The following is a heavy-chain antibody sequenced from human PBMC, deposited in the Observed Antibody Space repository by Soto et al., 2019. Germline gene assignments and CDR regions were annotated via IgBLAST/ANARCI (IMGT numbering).Heavy chain of an antibody. Sequence: GESLKISCRASGYSFSTNWIGWVRQMPGKGLEWMGIIYPGDSDTRYSPSFQGQATISADKSINTAYVQWSSLKASDTAMYYCARLGPDSTGYYPPGSGMDVWGQGTTVNVSS. CDR2: IYPGDSDT. D-gene: IGHD3-22*01. V-gene: IGHV5-51*01. CDR1: GYSFSTNW. CDR3: ARLGPDSTGYYPPGSGMDV. J-gene: IGHJ6*02.